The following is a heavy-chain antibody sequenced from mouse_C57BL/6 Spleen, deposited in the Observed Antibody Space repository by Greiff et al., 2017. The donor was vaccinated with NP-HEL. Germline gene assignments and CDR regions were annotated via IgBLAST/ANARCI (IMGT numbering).Heavy chain of an antibody. Sequence: EVQRVESGGGLVKPGGSLKLSCAASGFTFSDYGMHWVRQAPEKGLEWVAYLSSGSSTIYYADTVKGRFTISRDNAKNTLFLQMTSLRSEDTAMYYCARELRPAGFAYWGQGTLVTVSA. CDR1: GFTFSDYG. CDR2: LSSGSSTI. J-gene: IGHJ3*01. D-gene: IGHD3-2*02. CDR3: ARELRPAGFAY. V-gene: IGHV5-17*01.